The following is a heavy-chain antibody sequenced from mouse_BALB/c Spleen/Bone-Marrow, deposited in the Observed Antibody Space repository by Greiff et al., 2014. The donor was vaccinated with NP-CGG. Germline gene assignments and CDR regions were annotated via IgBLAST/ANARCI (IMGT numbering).Heavy chain of an antibody. J-gene: IGHJ3*01. CDR2: INPSNGGI. CDR1: GYTFNGYY. Sequence: QVQLQQPGAELVKPGASVKLSCKASGYTFNGYYMYWVKQRPGQGLEWIGEINPSNGGINFNEKFKSKATLTVDKSSSTAYMQLSSLTSEDSAVYYCTREGAYWGQGTLVTVSA. CDR3: TREGAY. V-gene: IGHV1S81*02.